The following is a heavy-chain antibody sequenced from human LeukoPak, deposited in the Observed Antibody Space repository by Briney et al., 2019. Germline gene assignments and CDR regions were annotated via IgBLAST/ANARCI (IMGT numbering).Heavy chain of an antibody. Sequence: GGSLRLPCAASGFTFSSYWMHWVRQAPGKGLVWVSRINSDGSSTSYAGSVKGRSTISGDNTKNTLFLQMNSLRAEDTAVYYCASGPYEDSRIPDYWGQGTLVTVSS. D-gene: IGHD5-12*01. CDR2: INSDGSST. J-gene: IGHJ4*02. V-gene: IGHV3-74*01. CDR3: ASGPYEDSRIPDY. CDR1: GFTFSSYW.